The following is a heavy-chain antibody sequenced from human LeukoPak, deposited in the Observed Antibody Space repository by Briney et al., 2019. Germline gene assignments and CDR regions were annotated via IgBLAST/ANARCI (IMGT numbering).Heavy chain of an antibody. V-gene: IGHV4-59*08. J-gene: IGHJ4*02. Sequence: SETLSLTCTVSGGSISPYYWTWIRQPPGKGLEWIGYIYYSGSTKYNPSLKSRVTISVDMSKNQFSLNLSSVTAADTAVYYRARLDSSGCLSVWGQGTLVTVSS. CDR2: IYYSGST. D-gene: IGHD6-19*01. CDR1: GGSISPYY. CDR3: ARLDSSGCLSV.